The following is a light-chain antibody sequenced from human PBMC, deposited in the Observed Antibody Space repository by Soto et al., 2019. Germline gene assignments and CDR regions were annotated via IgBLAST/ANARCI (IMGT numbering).Light chain of an antibody. Sequence: EIVLTQSPGTLSLSPGERATLSCRASQSVSSSYLAWYQQKPGQAPRLLIYGASSRATGIPDRFSGSGSGTNFSLTISRLEPEDDAVDYCQQYGSSPPYTFGQGTKVEIK. CDR1: QSVSSSY. J-gene: IGKJ2*01. V-gene: IGKV3-20*01. CDR3: QQYGSSPPYT. CDR2: GAS.